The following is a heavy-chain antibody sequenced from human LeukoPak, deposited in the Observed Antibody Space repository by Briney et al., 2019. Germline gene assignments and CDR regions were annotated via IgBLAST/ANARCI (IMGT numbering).Heavy chain of an antibody. V-gene: IGHV1-24*01. CDR2: FGPENGEA. D-gene: IGHD6-6*01. CDR3: ATYLSSSSSLFDY. Sequence: PGASVKVSCKVSGYTLSEVSMHWVRQPPGKGLEWMGGFGPENGEAAYAQKFQGRVTMTEDTSTDTATMDLSSLRSEDAAVYFCATYLSSSSSLFDYWGQGTLITASS. J-gene: IGHJ4*02. CDR1: GYTLSEVS.